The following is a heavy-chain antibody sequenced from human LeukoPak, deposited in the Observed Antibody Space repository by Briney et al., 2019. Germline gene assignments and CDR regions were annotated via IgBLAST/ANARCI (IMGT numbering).Heavy chain of an antibody. CDR3: ARVECISGACSSFDY. Sequence: SETLSLTCTVSGGSTSSYYWSWIRQPPGKGLEWIGNVYYSGSTNYNPSLKSRVTISVDTSKHQFSLKLSSVTAADTAVYYCARVECISGACSSFDYWGQGSLVTVSS. CDR1: GGSTSSYY. V-gene: IGHV4-59*12. CDR2: VYYSGST. D-gene: IGHD2-8*01. J-gene: IGHJ4*02.